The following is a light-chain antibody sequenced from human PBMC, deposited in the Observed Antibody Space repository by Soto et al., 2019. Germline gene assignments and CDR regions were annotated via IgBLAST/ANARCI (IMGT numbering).Light chain of an antibody. J-gene: IGKJ5*01. CDR3: QQYGSSPIT. CDR1: QNVGLN. CDR2: TAS. Sequence: PGESATLSCRASQNVGLNFAWYQQKSGQPPRLLIHTASTRATGIPDRFSGSGSRTDFTLTISRLEPEDIAVYYCQQYGSSPITFGQGTRLEI. V-gene: IGKV3-20*01.